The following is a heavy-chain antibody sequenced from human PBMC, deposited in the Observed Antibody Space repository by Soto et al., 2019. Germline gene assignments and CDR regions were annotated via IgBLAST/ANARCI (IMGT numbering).Heavy chain of an antibody. CDR2: IYYSGST. CDR3: ASTDYGSGFMDV. J-gene: IGHJ6*03. Sequence: PSETLSLTCTVSGGSISSSSYYWGWIRQPPGKGLDWIGSIYYSGSTYYNPSLKSRVTISVDTSKNQFPLKLSSVTAADTAVYYCASTDYGSGFMDVWGKGTTVTVSS. V-gene: IGHV4-39*01. CDR1: GGSISSSSYY. D-gene: IGHD3-10*01.